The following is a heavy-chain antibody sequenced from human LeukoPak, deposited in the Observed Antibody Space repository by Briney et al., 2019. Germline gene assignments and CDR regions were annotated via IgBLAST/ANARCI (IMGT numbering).Heavy chain of an antibody. V-gene: IGHV3-64*04. D-gene: IGHD2-2*01. CDR3: ARGIVVAPAATVDY. Sequence: GGSLRLSCSASGLTFSSYAMHWVRQAPGKGLEYVSAISSNGGSTYYADSVKGRFTISRDNSKNTLYLQMNSLRDEDTAVYYCARGIVVAPAATVDYWGQGTLVTVSS. J-gene: IGHJ4*02. CDR2: ISSNGGST. CDR1: GLTFSSYA.